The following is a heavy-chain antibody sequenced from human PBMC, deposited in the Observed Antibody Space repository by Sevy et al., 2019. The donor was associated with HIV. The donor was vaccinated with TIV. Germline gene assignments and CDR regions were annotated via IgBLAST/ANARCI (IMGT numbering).Heavy chain of an antibody. V-gene: IGHV3-23*01. CDR2: ISGSGGST. CDR3: ANAGGYSYGSTPFDY. Sequence: GGSLRLSCAASGFTFSSYAMSWVRQAPGKGLEWVSAISGSGGSTYYADSVKGRSTISRDNSKNTLYLQMNSLRAEDTAVYYCANAGGYSYGSTPFDYWGQGTLVTVSS. D-gene: IGHD5-18*01. J-gene: IGHJ4*02. CDR1: GFTFSSYA.